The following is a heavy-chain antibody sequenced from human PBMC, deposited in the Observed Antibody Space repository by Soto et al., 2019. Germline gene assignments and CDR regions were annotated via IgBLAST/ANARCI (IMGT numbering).Heavy chain of an antibody. D-gene: IGHD6-19*01. CDR1: GGSISSSSYY. CDR3: ARHEGWHGIEYFQH. Sequence: QLQLQESGPGLVKPSETLSLTCTVSGGSISSSSYYWGWIRQPPGKGLEWIGSIYYSGSTYYNPSLKSRVTISVDTSKNQFSLKLSSVTAADTAVYYCARHEGWHGIEYFQHWGQGTLVTVSS. J-gene: IGHJ1*01. CDR2: IYYSGST. V-gene: IGHV4-39*01.